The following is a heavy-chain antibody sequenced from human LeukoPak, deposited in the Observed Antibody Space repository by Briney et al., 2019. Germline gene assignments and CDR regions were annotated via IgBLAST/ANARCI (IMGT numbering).Heavy chain of an antibody. D-gene: IGHD6-13*01. CDR1: GDSISSGDYY. CDR3: ARDGSAAGYSSRGDYSYMDV. V-gene: IGHV4-61*02. CDR2: ISSSGST. J-gene: IGHJ6*03. Sequence: PSQTLSLTCTVSGDSISSGDYYWSWIRQPAGKGLEWIGRISSSGSTNYNPSLKSRVTISVDTSKNQFSLKLSSVTAADTAVYYCARDGSAAGYSSRGDYSYMDVWGKGTTVTISS.